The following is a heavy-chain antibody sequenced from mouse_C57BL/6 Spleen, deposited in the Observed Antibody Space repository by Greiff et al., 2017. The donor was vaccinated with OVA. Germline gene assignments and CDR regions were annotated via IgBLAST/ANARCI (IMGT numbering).Heavy chain of an antibody. D-gene: IGHD1-1*01. CDR3: AKRGNYGSSPLAMDY. Sequence: QVQLKQSGAELARPGASVKLSCKASGYTFTSYGISWVKQRTGQGLEWIGEIYPRSGNTYYNEKFKGKATLTADKSSSTAYMELRSLTSEDSAVYFCAKRGNYGSSPLAMDYWGQGTSVTVSS. CDR1: GYTFTSYG. CDR2: IYPRSGNT. V-gene: IGHV1-81*01. J-gene: IGHJ4*01.